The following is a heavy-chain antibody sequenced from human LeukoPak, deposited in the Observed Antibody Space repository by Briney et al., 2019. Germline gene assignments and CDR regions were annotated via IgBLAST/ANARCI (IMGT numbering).Heavy chain of an antibody. V-gene: IGHV4-39*07. J-gene: IGHJ5*02. CDR3: ARLDILTGSAFGP. Sequence: PSETLFLTCTVSGGSISSSNYYWGWIRQPPGKGLEWIGSIYYSGSTYYNPSLKSRVTISVDTSKNQFSLKLSSVTAADTAVYYCARLDILTGSAFGPWGQGTLVTVSS. CDR1: GGSISSSNYY. CDR2: IYYSGST. D-gene: IGHD3-9*01.